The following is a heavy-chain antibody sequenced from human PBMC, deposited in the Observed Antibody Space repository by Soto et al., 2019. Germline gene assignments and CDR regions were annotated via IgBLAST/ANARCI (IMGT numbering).Heavy chain of an antibody. CDR1: GGTFDNFI. D-gene: IGHD1-26*01. CDR2: IVPMLGTP. J-gene: IGHJ6*02. Sequence: QVQLVQSGAEVKEPGSSVRVSGKASGGTFDNFIMNWVRQTPGRGLEWMGGIVPMLGTPTYAEKFKGRVTISATGSTSTMYMEVTSLRSEDTAIYYCARNGTYSSSLSQYSGMDVWGQGTTVTVSS. CDR3: ARNGTYSSSLSQYSGMDV. V-gene: IGHV1-69*01.